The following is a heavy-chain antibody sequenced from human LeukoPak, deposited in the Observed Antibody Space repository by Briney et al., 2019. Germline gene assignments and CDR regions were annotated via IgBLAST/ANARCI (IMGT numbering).Heavy chain of an antibody. J-gene: IGHJ6*02. Sequence: LSLTCGVYGGSFRGYYWSWIRQPPGKGLEWIGDINYSGITNYNPSLKSRVTISLDTSKNQFSLKVTSVTAADTAVYYCARGPSAPDVWGQGTTVTVSS. V-gene: IGHV4-34*01. CDR2: INYSGIT. CDR3: ARGPSAPDV. CDR1: GGSFRGYY.